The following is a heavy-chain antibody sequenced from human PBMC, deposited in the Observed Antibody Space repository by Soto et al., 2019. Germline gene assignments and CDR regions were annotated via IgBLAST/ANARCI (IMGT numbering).Heavy chain of an antibody. Sequence: EVQLLESGGGLVQPGGSLRLSCAASGFTFSSYAMSWVRQAPGKGLEWVSAISGSGGSTYYADSVKGRFTISRDNSKNTLYRQMNSLRAEDTAVYYCAKGTGYCSGGSCPLDYWGQGTLVTVSS. V-gene: IGHV3-23*01. J-gene: IGHJ4*02. D-gene: IGHD2-15*01. CDR2: ISGSGGST. CDR3: AKGTGYCSGGSCPLDY. CDR1: GFTFSSYA.